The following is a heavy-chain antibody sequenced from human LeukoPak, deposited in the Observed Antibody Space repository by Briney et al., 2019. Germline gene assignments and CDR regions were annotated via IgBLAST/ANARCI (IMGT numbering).Heavy chain of an antibody. V-gene: IGHV3-74*01. Sequence: GGSLRLSCAVSGFTSSSYWMHWVRQAPGKGLVWVSRINNDGSTTAYADSVKGRFTISRDNTKNTLYLQMNSLRAEDTAVYYCARTYSSFDYWGQGTLVTVSS. CDR2: INNDGSTT. D-gene: IGHD6-19*01. CDR3: ARTYSSFDY. J-gene: IGHJ4*02. CDR1: GFTSSSYW.